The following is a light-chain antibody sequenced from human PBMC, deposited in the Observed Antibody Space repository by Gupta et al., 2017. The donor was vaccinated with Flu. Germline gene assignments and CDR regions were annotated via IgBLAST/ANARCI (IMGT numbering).Light chain of an antibody. V-gene: IGLV1-40*01. CDR2: GNS. J-gene: IGLJ2*01. CDR1: SCNIGAGYD. Sequence: QSVLTQPPSVSGAPGQRVTISCTGSSCNIGAGYDVHWYQQLPGTAPKLLIYGNSNRPSGVPDRFSGSKSGTSAYLAITGLQAEDEADYYCQSYDSSLSGPVVFGGGTKLTVL. CDR3: QSYDSSLSGPVV.